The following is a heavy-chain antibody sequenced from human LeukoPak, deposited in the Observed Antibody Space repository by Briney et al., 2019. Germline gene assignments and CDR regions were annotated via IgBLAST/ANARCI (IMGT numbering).Heavy chain of an antibody. V-gene: IGHV4-30-4*08. CDR3: ARESSIAAKDSRPNDYYYYYYMDV. J-gene: IGHJ6*03. CDR1: GGSISSGDYY. D-gene: IGHD6-6*01. CDR2: IYYSGST. Sequence: SETLSLTCTVSGGSISSGDYYWSWIRQPPGKGLEWIGYIYYSGSTYYNPSLKSRVTISVDTSKNQFSLKLSSVTAADTAVYYCARESSIAAKDSRPNDYYYYYYMDVWGKGTTVTVSS.